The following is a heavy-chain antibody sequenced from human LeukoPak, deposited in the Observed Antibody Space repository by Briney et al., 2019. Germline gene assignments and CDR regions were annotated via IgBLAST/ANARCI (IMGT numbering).Heavy chain of an antibody. Sequence: PGGSLRLSCAASGFTVNTNYMSWVRQAPGKGLEWVSVIYSGGHTYYADSVKGRFTISRDNSKNTLYLQMNSLRAEDAAVYYCARDNYYDSSGDPRKHDAFDLCGQGTMVTVSS. D-gene: IGHD3-22*01. CDR2: IYSGGHT. CDR1: GFTVNTNY. CDR3: ARDNYYDSSGDPRKHDAFDL. V-gene: IGHV3-66*01. J-gene: IGHJ3*01.